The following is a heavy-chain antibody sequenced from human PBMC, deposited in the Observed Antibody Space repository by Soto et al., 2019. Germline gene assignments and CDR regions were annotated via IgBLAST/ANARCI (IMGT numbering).Heavy chain of an antibody. CDR3: AKATAGGFDY. CDR1: VFTFSSYA. J-gene: IGHJ4*02. Sequence: GGSLRLSCAACVFTFSSYAMSWVRQSPGKGLEWVAAISGSGGITYYADSVKGRFTISRDNSRNPLYLQMNSLRAEDTAVYYCAKATAGGFDYWGQGPLVTVSS. D-gene: IGHD6-13*01. CDR2: ISGSGGIT. V-gene: IGHV3-23*01.